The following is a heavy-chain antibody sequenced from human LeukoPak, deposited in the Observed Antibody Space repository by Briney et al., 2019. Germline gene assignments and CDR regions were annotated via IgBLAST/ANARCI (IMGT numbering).Heavy chain of an antibody. CDR2: IYSGGST. CDR1: GFTVSSNY. CDR3: AREIGYYFDSDDSRLRGRLDV. V-gene: IGHV3-53*01. J-gene: IGHJ6*04. Sequence: GGSLRLSCAASGFTVSSNYMSWVRQAPGKGLEWVSVIYSGGSTYYADSVKGRFTVSRDIAKNTVYLEMNDLRAEDTALYYCAREIGYYFDSDDSRLRGRLDVWGKGTSVTVSS. D-gene: IGHD3-22*01.